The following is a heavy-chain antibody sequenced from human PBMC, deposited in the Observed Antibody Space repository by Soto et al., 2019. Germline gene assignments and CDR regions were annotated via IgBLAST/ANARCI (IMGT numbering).Heavy chain of an antibody. CDR3: AKDMTKWELQSIDY. CDR1: GFTFSSYA. J-gene: IGHJ4*02. V-gene: IGHV3-23*01. Sequence: VGSLRLSCASSGFTFSSYAMSCVRQAPGKGLEWVSAISGSGGSSYYADSVKGRFTISRDNSKNTLYLQMNSLRAEDTAVYYCAKDMTKWELQSIDYLRQGTLGAVCS. D-gene: IGHD1-26*01. CDR2: ISGSGGSS.